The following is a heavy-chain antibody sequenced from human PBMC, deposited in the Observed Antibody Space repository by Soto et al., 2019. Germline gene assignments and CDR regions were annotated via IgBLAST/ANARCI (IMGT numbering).Heavy chain of an antibody. CDR2: ISYDGSKK. CDR3: AKDRMGAGVRGYFDY. Sequence: QLQLVESGGGVVQPGKSLRLSCAGSGFTFSSYGMDWVRQAPGKGLEWVAVISYDGSKKYYADSVKGRFTISRDNSKNTLYLQMSSLGADDTAVYYCAKDRMGAGVRGYFDYWGQGTLVTVSS. CDR1: GFTFSSYG. V-gene: IGHV3-30*18. J-gene: IGHJ4*02. D-gene: IGHD3-10*01.